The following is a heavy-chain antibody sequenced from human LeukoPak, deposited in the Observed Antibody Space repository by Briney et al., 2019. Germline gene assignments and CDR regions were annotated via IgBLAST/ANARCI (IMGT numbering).Heavy chain of an antibody. Sequence: GESLNISCKGSGYSFTSYWSGWGRLMPGKGVEWVGIIYPGDSDTSYSPSFQGQVTISTSKSIGTADLQWSSLKASDTAMYYCARSGYSYVYIVYWGQGALVTVS. CDR1: GYSFTSYW. D-gene: IGHD5-18*01. J-gene: IGHJ4*02. V-gene: IGHV5-51*01. CDR3: ARSGYSYVYIVY. CDR2: IYPGDSDT.